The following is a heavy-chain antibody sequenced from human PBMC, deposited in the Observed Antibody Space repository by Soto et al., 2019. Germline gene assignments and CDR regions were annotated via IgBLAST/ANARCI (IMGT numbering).Heavy chain of an antibody. Sequence: GGSLRLSCAASGFTFSSYAMHWVRQAPGKGLEWVAVISYDGSNKYYADSVKGRFTISRDNSKNTLYLQMNSLRAEDTAVYYCAKDLNYYDSSGYYYWLGPPINDYWGQGTLVTVSS. CDR1: GFTFSSYA. D-gene: IGHD3-22*01. CDR2: ISYDGSNK. J-gene: IGHJ4*02. CDR3: AKDLNYYDSSGYYYWLGPPINDY. V-gene: IGHV3-30*18.